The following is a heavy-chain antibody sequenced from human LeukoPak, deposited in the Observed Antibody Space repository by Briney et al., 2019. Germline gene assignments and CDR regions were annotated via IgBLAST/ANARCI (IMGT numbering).Heavy chain of an antibody. CDR1: GYTFTGYY. CDR2: INPNSGGT. V-gene: IGHV1-2*02. J-gene: IGHJ4*02. Sequence: VASVKVSCKASGYTFTGYYMHWVRQAPGQGLEWMGWINPNSGGTNYAQKFQGRVTMTRDTSISTAYMELSRLRSDDTAVYYCTRVVRGVTHFDYWGQGTLVTVSS. CDR3: TRVVRGVTHFDY. D-gene: IGHD3-10*01.